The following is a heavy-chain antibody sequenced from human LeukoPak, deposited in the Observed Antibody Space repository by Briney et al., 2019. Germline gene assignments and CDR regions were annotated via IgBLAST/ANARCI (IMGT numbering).Heavy chain of an antibody. Sequence: SETLSLTCTVSGYSISSGYYWGWIRQSPGKGLEWIATIYRSGSTYYNPSLKSRVTISIDTSKNQFSLKLSSVTAADTAVYYCARTPTGTYYYYYMDVWGKGTTVTVSS. D-gene: IGHD3-9*01. CDR1: GYSISSGYY. V-gene: IGHV4-38-2*02. CDR3: ARTPTGTYYYYYMDV. J-gene: IGHJ6*03. CDR2: IYRSGST.